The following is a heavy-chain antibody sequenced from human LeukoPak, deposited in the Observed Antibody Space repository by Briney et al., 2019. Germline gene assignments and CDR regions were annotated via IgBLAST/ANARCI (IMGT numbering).Heavy chain of an antibody. CDR1: GYSFTSYW. CDR3: ARRTGDQLLILSTHSPRLYAFDI. J-gene: IGHJ3*02. V-gene: IGHV5-51*01. CDR2: IYPGDSDT. D-gene: IGHD2-2*01. Sequence: GESLKISCKGSGYSFTSYWIGWVRQMPGKGLEWMGIIYPGDSDTRYSPSFQGQVTISADKSISTAYLQWSSLKASDTAMYYCARRTGDQLLILSTHSPRLYAFDIWGQGTMVTVSS.